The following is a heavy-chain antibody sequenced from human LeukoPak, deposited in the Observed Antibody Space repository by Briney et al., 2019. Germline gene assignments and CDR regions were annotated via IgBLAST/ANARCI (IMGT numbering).Heavy chain of an antibody. CDR2: IIPIFGTA. J-gene: IGHJ6*03. Sequence: GASVKVSCKASGGTFSSYAISWVRQAPGQGLEWMGGIIPIFGTANYAQKFQGRVTITADESTSTAYMELSSLRSEDTAVYYCARAKAVVPAAIAPPPQERYYYYYMDVWGKGTTVTVSS. D-gene: IGHD2-2*01. V-gene: IGHV1-69*13. CDR3: ARAKAVVPAAIAPPPQERYYYYYMDV. CDR1: GGTFSSYA.